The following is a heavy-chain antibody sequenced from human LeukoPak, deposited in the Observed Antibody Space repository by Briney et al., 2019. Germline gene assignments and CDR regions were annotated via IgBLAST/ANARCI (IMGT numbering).Heavy chain of an antibody. CDR1: GFTFSSYW. D-gene: IGHD2-2*01. J-gene: IGHJ4*02. Sequence: PGGSLRLSCAASGFTFSSYWMSWVRQAPGKGLEWVANTNQDGGEKYYVDSVKGRFTISRDNAKNSLYLQMNSLRAEDTAVYHCATGRSCTTCYLPDYWGQGTLVTVSS. CDR3: ATGRSCTTCYLPDY. CDR2: TNQDGGEK. V-gene: IGHV3-7*01.